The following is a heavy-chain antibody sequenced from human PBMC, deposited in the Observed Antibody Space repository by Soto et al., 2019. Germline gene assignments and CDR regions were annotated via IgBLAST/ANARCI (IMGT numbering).Heavy chain of an antibody. D-gene: IGHD1-1*01. J-gene: IGHJ4*02. V-gene: IGHV3-30*18. Sequence: PGGSLRLSCAASGFTFSNYAMHWVRQAPGKGLEWVALTSYDGNNEYYTDSVKGRFTISRDNSKNTLFLQMNSQRPEDTAVYYCAKDKGVFNWATSYFDYWGQGALVTVSS. CDR2: TSYDGNNE. CDR1: GFTFSNYA. CDR3: AKDKGVFNWATSYFDY.